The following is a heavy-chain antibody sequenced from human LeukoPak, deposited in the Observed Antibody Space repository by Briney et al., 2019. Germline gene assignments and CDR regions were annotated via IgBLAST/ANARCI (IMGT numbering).Heavy chain of an antibody. J-gene: IGHJ4*02. CDR1: GFTFSDHY. CDR3: AKERPEEYYGSGSYFDD. Sequence: GGSLRLSCAASGFTFSDHYMSWIRRAPGKGLKWGSCISSSGSYTNYADSVKGRFTISRDNSKNTVYLQMNGLRAEDTAVYYCAKERPEEYYGSGSYFDDWGQGTLVTVSS. CDR2: ISSSGSYT. V-gene: IGHV3-11*06. D-gene: IGHD3-10*01.